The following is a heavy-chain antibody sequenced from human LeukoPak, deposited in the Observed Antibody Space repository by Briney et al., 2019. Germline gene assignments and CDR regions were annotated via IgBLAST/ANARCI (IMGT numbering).Heavy chain of an antibody. D-gene: IGHD3-10*01. CDR3: ARLHWDSGYYYYYMDV. CDR1: GGSIISTTYY. Sequence: SETLSLTCTVSGGSIISTTYYWGWIRQPPGKGLEWIGRIYYSGSTYYNPSLKSRVTISVDTSTNQFSLKLSSVTATDTAVYYCARLHWDSGYYYYYMDVWGKGTTVTVSS. CDR2: IYYSGST. J-gene: IGHJ6*03. V-gene: IGHV4-39*01.